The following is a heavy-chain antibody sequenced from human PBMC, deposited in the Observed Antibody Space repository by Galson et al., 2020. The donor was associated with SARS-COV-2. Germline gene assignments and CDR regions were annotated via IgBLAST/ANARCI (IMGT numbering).Heavy chain of an antibody. CDR3: AGLQWP. CDR2: ISYDGSNK. V-gene: IGHV3-30*04. CDR1: GFTFSSYA. Sequence: GGSLRLSCAASGFTFSSYAMHWVRQAPGKGLEWVAVISYDGSNKYYADSVKGRFTISRDNSKNTLYLQMNSLRAEDTAVYYCAGLQWPWGQGTLVTVSS. D-gene: IGHD4-4*01. J-gene: IGHJ5*02.